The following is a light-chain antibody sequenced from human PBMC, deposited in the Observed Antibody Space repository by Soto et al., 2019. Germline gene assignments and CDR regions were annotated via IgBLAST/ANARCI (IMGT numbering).Light chain of an antibody. CDR1: SSDVGGDKY. J-gene: IGLJ2*01. CDR3: SSYTSAHTVI. V-gene: IGLV2-14*01. Sequence: QSALTQPASVSGSPGQSITISCTGTSSDVGGDKYVSWYQQHPGKVPKLLIYEVSDRPSGISNRFSGSKSANTASLTISGLQAEDEADYYCSSYTSAHTVIFGGGTKLTVL. CDR2: EVS.